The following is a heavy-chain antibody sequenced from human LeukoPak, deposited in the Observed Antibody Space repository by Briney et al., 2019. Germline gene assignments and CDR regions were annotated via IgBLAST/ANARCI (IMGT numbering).Heavy chain of an antibody. D-gene: IGHD3-3*01. Sequence: PSETLSLTCTVSGVSVNSIAYYWTWIRQSPGKEPELIGNIFSTGSTNYNPSLESRVTISIDMSKNQFSPRLSSVTAADTAVYYCAREARRDRNLEWLFDYWGQGTLVTVSS. CDR3: AREARRDRNLEWLFDY. J-gene: IGHJ4*02. CDR2: IFSTGST. CDR1: GVSVNSIAYY. V-gene: IGHV4-61*08.